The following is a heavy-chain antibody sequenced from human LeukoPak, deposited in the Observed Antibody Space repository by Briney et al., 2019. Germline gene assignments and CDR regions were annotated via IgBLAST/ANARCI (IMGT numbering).Heavy chain of an antibody. D-gene: IGHD1-26*01. CDR1: GYSIRSGYY. V-gene: IGHV4-38-2*01. Sequence: PSETLSLTCAVSGYSIRSGYYWGWVRQPPGKGLEWIGSIQHTGSTYYNVSLKSRLTISADPSKNQFSLKLSPVTAADTAVYYCARLSYSYSGDYWGQGTLVTVSS. CDR2: IQHTGST. J-gene: IGHJ4*02. CDR3: ARLSYSYSGDY.